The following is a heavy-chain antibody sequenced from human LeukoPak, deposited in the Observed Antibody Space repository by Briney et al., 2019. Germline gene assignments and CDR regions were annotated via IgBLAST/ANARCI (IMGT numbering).Heavy chain of an antibody. V-gene: IGHV3-7*01. CDR1: GFTFSSYW. J-gene: IGHJ4*02. Sequence: GGSLRLSCAASGFTFSSYWMSWVRQAPGKGLEWVANIKQDGSEKYYVDSVKGRFTISRDNAKNSLYLQMNSLRAEDTAVYYCARVLYYYGSGNPDYWGQGTLVTVSS. D-gene: IGHD3-10*01. CDR3: ARVLYYYGSGNPDY. CDR2: IKQDGSEK.